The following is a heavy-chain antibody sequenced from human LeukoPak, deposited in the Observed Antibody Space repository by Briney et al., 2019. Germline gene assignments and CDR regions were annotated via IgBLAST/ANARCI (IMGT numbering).Heavy chain of an antibody. CDR1: GVSISDYY. D-gene: IGHD5-18*01. Sequence: KASETLSLTCTVSGVSISDYYWNWMRQPPGKGLEWIGYIYYSGRTNYNPSLKSRVTISVDKSKNQFSLKLSSVTAADTAVYYCASFYVDTAMFDYWGQGTLVTLSS. CDR2: IYYSGRT. CDR3: ASFYVDTAMFDY. V-gene: IGHV4-59*12. J-gene: IGHJ4*02.